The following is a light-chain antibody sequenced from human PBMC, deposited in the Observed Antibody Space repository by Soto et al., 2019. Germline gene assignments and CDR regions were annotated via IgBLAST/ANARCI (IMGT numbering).Light chain of an antibody. CDR1: SSNIGAGYD. V-gene: IGLV1-40*01. J-gene: IGLJ3*02. CDR2: GNS. Sequence: QSVLTQPPSVSWAPGQRVTISCTGSSSNIGAGYDVHWYQQLPGTAPKLLIYGNSNRPSGVPDRFSGSKSGTSGSLAITGLQAEDEADYYCQSYDSSLSGWVFGGGTKLTVL. CDR3: QSYDSSLSGWV.